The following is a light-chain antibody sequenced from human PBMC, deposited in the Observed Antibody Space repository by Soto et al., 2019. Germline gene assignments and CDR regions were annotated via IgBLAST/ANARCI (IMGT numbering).Light chain of an antibody. Sequence: DIQMTQSPSSLSASVGDRVTITCQASQDISNYLNWYQQKPGKAPKLLIYDASNLETGVPSRFSGSGSGTDFTFTINSPQPEDIATYYCQQYDNLPPDTFGGGTKVEIK. V-gene: IGKV1-33*01. J-gene: IGKJ4*01. CDR1: QDISNY. CDR2: DAS. CDR3: QQYDNLPPDT.